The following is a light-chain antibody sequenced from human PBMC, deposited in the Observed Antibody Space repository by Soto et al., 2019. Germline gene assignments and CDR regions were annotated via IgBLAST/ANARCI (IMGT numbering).Light chain of an antibody. CDR2: EVS. Sequence: QSVLTQPPSASGSPGQSVTTSCTGTSSDVGGYNYVSWYQQHPGKAPKLMIYEVSKRPSGVPDRFSGSKSGNTASLTVSGLQAEDEADYYCSSYAGSNNLRYVFGTGTKLTVL. CDR1: SSDVGGYNY. V-gene: IGLV2-8*01. J-gene: IGLJ1*01. CDR3: SSYAGSNNLRYV.